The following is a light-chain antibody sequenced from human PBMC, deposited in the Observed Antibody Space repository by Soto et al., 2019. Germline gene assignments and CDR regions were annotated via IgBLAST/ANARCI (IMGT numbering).Light chain of an antibody. CDR1: QSVSSNY. J-gene: IGKJ1*01. CDR2: GAS. CDR3: QQYGSSPPT. V-gene: IGKV3-20*01. Sequence: IVLTQSPGTLSLSPGERATLSCRASQSVSSNYLAWYRRKPGQAPRLLIYGASSRATGIPDRFSRSGSGTDFTLTITRLEPEDFAVYYGQQYGSSPPTFGPGNRVEIK.